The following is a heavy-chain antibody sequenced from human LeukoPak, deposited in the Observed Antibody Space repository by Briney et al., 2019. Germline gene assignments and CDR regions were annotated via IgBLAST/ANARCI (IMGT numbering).Heavy chain of an antibody. V-gene: IGHV4-34*01. D-gene: IGHD5-18*01. CDR2: INHSGST. J-gene: IGHJ4*02. CDR3: ARVKYSSHYHFDY. CDR1: GGSFSGYY. Sequence: SETLSLTCAVYGGSFSGYYWSWIRQPPGKGLEWIGEINHSGSTNYNPSLKSRVTISVDTSKNQFSLKLSSATAADTAVYYCARVKYSSHYHFDYWGQGALVTVSS.